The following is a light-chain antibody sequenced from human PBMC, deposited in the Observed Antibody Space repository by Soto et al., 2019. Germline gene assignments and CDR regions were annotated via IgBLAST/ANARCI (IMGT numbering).Light chain of an antibody. J-gene: IGKJ1*01. V-gene: IGKV1-5*03. Sequence: DIQMTQSPSTLSASVGARVTITCRASQSISSWLAWYQQKPGKAPKLLINEASSLESGVPSRFSGSGSGTDFTLTISSLEPEDFAVYYCQQYGSSPRTFGQGTKVDIK. CDR1: QSISSW. CDR2: EAS. CDR3: QQYGSSPRT.